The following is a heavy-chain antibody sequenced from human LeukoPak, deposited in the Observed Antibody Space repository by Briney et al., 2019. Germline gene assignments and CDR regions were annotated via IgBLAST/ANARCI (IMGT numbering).Heavy chain of an antibody. CDR2: ISAYKGVT. CDR1: GYTFISYV. D-gene: IGHD2-15*01. CDR3: ARVNDIAVVAAAAPHYEY. Sequence: ASVKVSCKPSGYTFISYVISWVRQAPGQGLEWVGWISAYKGVTDYAQKFQGRVAMTTDTSTSTVYMELMSLTFEDTAVYYCARVNDIAVVAAAAPHYEYWGQVTLVTVSS. J-gene: IGHJ4*02. V-gene: IGHV1-18*01.